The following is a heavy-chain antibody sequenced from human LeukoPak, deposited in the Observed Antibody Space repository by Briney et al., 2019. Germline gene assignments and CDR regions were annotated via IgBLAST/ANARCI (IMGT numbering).Heavy chain of an antibody. CDR1: GYTFSSYG. V-gene: IGHV1-18*01. CDR3: ARAPGYYYDGSGYYYGS. J-gene: IGHJ5*02. Sequence: ASVKVSCKASGYTFSSYGISWVRQAPGQGLEWMGWISAYNGNTNYAQKLQGRVTMTTGTSTSTAYMELRSLRSDDTAVYYCARAPGYYYDGSGYYYGSWGQGTLVTVSS. D-gene: IGHD3-22*01. CDR2: ISAYNGNT.